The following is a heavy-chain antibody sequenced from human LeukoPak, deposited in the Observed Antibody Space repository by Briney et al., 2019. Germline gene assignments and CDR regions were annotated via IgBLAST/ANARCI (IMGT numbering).Heavy chain of an antibody. CDR1: GFTFRSHA. CDR2: IYENGGTT. J-gene: IGHJ5*02. V-gene: IGHV3-23*01. Sequence: GGSLRLSCVGSGFTFRSHAMSWVRQAPEKGLEFVSGIYENGGTTYYADSVKGRFTISRDTSKNTLYLQISSLRVEDTAVYYCTVFGDSNHWGQGTLVTVSS. CDR3: TVFGDSNH. D-gene: IGHD4-17*01.